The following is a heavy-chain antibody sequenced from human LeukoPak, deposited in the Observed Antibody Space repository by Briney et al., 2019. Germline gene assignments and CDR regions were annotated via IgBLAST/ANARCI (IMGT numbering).Heavy chain of an antibody. CDR3: ARDEAGGYAFDI. Sequence: SETLSLTYSVSGGSIGSYYWSWIRQPAGKGLEWIGRIYTSGSTNYNPSLKSRVTISVDTSKNQFSLKLSSVTAADTAVYYCARDEAGGYAFDIWGQGTMVTVSS. CDR2: IYTSGST. V-gene: IGHV4-4*07. CDR1: GGSIGSYY. J-gene: IGHJ3*02. D-gene: IGHD3-10*01.